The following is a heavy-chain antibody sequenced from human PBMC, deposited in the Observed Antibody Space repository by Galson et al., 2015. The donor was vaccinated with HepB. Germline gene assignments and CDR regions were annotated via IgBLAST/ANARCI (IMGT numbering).Heavy chain of an antibody. D-gene: IGHD1-26*01. J-gene: IGHJ3*02. V-gene: IGHV1-18*01. CDR2: ISAYNGNT. CDR3: ARDRGRWELLSAFDI. Sequence: SVKVSCKASGYTFTSYGISWVRQAPGQGLEWMGWISAYNGNTNYAQKLQGRVTMTTDTSTSTAYMELRSLRSDDTAVYYCARDRGRWELLSAFDIWGPGTMVTVSS. CDR1: GYTFTSYG.